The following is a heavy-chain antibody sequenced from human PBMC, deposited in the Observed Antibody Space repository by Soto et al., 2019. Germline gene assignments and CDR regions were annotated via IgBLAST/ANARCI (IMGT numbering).Heavy chain of an antibody. J-gene: IGHJ4*02. Sequence: QVQLVQSGAEVKSPGSSVKVSCKASGGTFTDYTVSWVRQAPGQGLEWMGWIIPILGMAKYAQMFQGRVTITAHKSTGTAYMDLSSLRSDDTALYFCARSIFCGGDCYPTFDYWGQGTLVTVSP. CDR3: ARSIFCGGDCYPTFDY. V-gene: IGHV1-69*02. CDR2: IIPILGMA. CDR1: GGTFTDYT. D-gene: IGHD2-21*02.